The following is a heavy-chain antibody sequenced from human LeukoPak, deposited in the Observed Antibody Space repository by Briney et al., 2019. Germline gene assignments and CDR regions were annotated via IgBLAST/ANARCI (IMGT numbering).Heavy chain of an antibody. CDR2: INHSGST. J-gene: IGHJ4*02. D-gene: IGHD3-22*01. V-gene: IGHV4-34*01. Sequence: TPSETLSLTCAVYGGSFSGYYWSWIRQPPGKGLEWIGEINHSGSTNYNPSLKSRVTISVDTSKNQFSLKLSSVTAADTAVYYCARGAYPYSSGYSSPFDYWGQGTLVTVSS. CDR1: GGSFSGYY. CDR3: ARGAYPYSSGYSSPFDY.